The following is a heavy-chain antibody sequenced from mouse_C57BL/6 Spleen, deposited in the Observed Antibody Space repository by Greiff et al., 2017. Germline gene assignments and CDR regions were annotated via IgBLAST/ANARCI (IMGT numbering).Heavy chain of an antibody. CDR1: GYTFPSYW. J-gene: IGHJ4*01. CDR3: ARAAHRNDYYAMDD. CDR2: IDPNSGGT. D-gene: IGHD2-1*01. V-gene: IGHV1-72*01. Sequence: QVQLQQPGAELVKPGASVKLSCKASGYTFPSYWMHWVKQRPGRGLEWIGRIDPNSGGTKYNEKFKSKATLTVDKPSSTAYMQLSSLTSEESAVYYCARAAHRNDYYAMDDWGQGTSVTVST.